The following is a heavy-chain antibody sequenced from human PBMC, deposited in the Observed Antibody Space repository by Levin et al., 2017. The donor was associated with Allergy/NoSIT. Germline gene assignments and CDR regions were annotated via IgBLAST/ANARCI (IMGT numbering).Heavy chain of an antibody. CDR3: ARRRGYCSGGSCYSYWGFDY. CDR1: GGSFSGYY. J-gene: IGHJ4*02. V-gene: IGHV4-34*01. Sequence: SETLSLTCAVYGGSFSGYYWSWIRQPPGKGLEWIGEINHSGSTNYNPSLKSRVTISVDTSKNQFSLKLSSVTAADTAVYYCARRRGYCSGGSCYSYWGFDYWGQGTLVTVSS. CDR2: INHSGST. D-gene: IGHD2-15*01.